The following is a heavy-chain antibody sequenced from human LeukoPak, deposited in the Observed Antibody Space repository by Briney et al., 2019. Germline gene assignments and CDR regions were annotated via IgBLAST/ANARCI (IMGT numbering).Heavy chain of an antibody. J-gene: IGHJ4*02. CDR2: IRYDGSEE. V-gene: IGHV3-30*02. Sequence: GGALRLSLAASGNTLSSYGMHWGRPAPGKGGNRVAFIRYDGSEEYYADSVKGRFTISRDNSKKTLYLQMNSLRAEDTAVYYCAKGYTYTFDYFDSWGQGTLVTVSS. CDR3: AKGYTYTFDYFDS. CDR1: GNTLSSYG. D-gene: IGHD5-18*01.